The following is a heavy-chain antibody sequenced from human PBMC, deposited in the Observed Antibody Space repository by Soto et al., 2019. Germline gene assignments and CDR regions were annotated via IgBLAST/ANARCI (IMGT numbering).Heavy chain of an antibody. D-gene: IGHD3-3*01. V-gene: IGHV1-2*02. CDR1: GYTFTGYY. CDR3: ARDRGDFWSGYYHDAFDI. J-gene: IGHJ3*02. CDR2: INPNSGGT. Sequence: ASVKVSCKASGYTFTGYYMHWVRQAPGQGLEWMGWINPNSGGTNYAQKFQGRVTMTRDTSISTAYMELSRLRSDDTAVYYCARDRGDFWSGYYHDAFDIWGQGTMVT.